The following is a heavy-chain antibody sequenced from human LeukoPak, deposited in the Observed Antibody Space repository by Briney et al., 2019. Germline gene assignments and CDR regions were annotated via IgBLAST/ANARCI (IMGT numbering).Heavy chain of an antibody. J-gene: IGHJ6*03. V-gene: IGHV4-34*01. CDR2: INHSGST. D-gene: IGHD1/OR15-1a*01. CDR3: ARHLIYGGTIGYYYYYYYMDV. CDR1: GGSFSGYY. Sequence: PSETLSLTCAVYGGSFSGYYWSWIRQPPGKGLEWIGEINHSGSTNYNPSLKSRVTISVDTSKNQFSLKLSSVTAADTAVYYCARHLIYGGTIGYYYYYYYMDVWGKGTTVTISS.